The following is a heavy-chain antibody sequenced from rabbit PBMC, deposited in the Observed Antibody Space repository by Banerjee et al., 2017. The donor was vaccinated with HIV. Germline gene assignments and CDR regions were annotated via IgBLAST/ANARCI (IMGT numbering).Heavy chain of an antibody. CDR3: ARGSTSMTLVIIGYYFNL. CDR2: IHAGDSGTT. J-gene: IGHJ4*01. Sequence: QSLEESGGGLVQPEGSLTLTCKASGFSFSSTHYMCWVRQAPGKGLEWIACIHAGDSGTTYYASWAKGRVTISKTSSTTVTLQMTSLTGADAATYFCARGSTSMTLVIIGYYFNLWGPGTLVTVS. D-gene: IGHD2-1*01. V-gene: IGHV1S40*01. CDR1: GFSFSSTHY.